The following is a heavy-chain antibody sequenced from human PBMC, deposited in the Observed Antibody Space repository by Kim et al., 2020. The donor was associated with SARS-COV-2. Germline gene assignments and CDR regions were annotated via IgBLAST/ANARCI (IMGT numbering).Heavy chain of an antibody. CDR3: ASLAAAGTGGWFDP. Sequence: NPSLKRRVTISVDTAKNQFSRKLSSVTAADTAVYCCASLAAAGTGGWFDPWGQGTLVTVSS. J-gene: IGHJ5*02. V-gene: IGHV4-4*09. D-gene: IGHD6-13*01.